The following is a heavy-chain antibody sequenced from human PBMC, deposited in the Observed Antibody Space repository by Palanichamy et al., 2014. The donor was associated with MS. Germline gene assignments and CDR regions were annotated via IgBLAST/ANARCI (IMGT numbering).Heavy chain of an antibody. Sequence: EVQLVESGGGLVKPGGSLRLSCAASGFTFSSYSMNWVRQAPGKGLEWVSSISGSSSYIYYADSVKGRFTISRDNAKNSLYLQMNSLRAEDTAVYYCARYSGSYYFDYWGQGTLVTVSS. D-gene: IGHD1-26*01. CDR3: ARYSGSYYFDY. CDR1: GFTFSSYS. CDR2: ISGSSSYI. J-gene: IGHJ4*02. V-gene: IGHV3-21*01.